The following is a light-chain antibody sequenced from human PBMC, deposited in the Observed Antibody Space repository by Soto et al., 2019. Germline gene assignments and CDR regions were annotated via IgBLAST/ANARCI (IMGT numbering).Light chain of an antibody. J-gene: IGLJ1*01. CDR2: EVS. CDR1: SSDVGGYNY. Sequence: QSALTQPASVSGSPGQSITISCTGTSSDVGGYNYVSWYQQHPGKAPKLMIYEVSNRPSGVSNRFSGSKSDNTASLTISGLQAEDEADYYCSSYTSSSTAVFGTGTMVTVL. CDR3: SSYTSSSTAV. V-gene: IGLV2-14*01.